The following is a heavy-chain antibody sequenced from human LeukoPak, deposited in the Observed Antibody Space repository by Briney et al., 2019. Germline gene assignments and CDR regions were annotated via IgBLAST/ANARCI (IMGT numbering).Heavy chain of an antibody. D-gene: IGHD2-15*01. J-gene: IGHJ4*02. V-gene: IGHV3-7*03. CDR1: GLASSSDW. Sequence: GGSLRLSCAVSGLASSSDWMSCVRQAPGKGLDWVANIKQDGSEKYCVDSVKGRFTISRDNAKNSLYLQMNSLRAEDTAVYYCARAPYCIGGSCRFDYWGQGTLVTVSS. CDR3: ARAPYCIGGSCRFDY. CDR2: IKQDGSEK.